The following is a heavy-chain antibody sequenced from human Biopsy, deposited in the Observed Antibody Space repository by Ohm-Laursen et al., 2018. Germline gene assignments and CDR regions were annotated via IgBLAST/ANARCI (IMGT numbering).Heavy chain of an antibody. D-gene: IGHD7-27*01. Sequence: SDTLSLTCTVSRDSISNYYWTWIRQSPGKGLEWIGYIYYTGSTNYNPSVKSRVTISVDTSKNQFSLQLKSVTPEDTAVYYCARETPTGVPFNWFDPWGQGTLVTVSS. CDR2: IYYTGST. CDR3: ARETPTGVPFNWFDP. CDR1: RDSISNYY. V-gene: IGHV4-59*12. J-gene: IGHJ5*02.